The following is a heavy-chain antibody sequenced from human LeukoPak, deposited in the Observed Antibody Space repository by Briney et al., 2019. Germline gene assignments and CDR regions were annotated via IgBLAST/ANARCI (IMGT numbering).Heavy chain of an antibody. J-gene: IGHJ5*02. V-gene: IGHV4-59*01. CDR3: ARISTMVRGVMGWFDP. D-gene: IGHD3-10*01. CDR1: GGSISSYY. Sequence: SETLSLTCTVSGGSISSYYWSWIRQPPGKGLEWIGYIYYSGSTNYNPSLKSRVTISVDTSKNQFSLKLSSVTAADTAVYYCARISTMVRGVMGWFDPWGQGTLVTVSS. CDR2: IYYSGST.